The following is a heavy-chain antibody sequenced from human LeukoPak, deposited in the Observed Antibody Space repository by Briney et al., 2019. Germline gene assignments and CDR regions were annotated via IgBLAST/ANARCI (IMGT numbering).Heavy chain of an antibody. V-gene: IGHV3-53*04. Sequence: GGSLRLSCAASGFTFSNYAMSWVRQAPGKGLEWVSVIYSGGSTYYADSVKGRFTISRHNSKNTLYLQMNSLRAEDTAVYYCARAGSSGWSGGLNWFDPWGQGTLVTVSS. CDR1: GFTFSNYA. CDR3: ARAGSSGWSGGLNWFDP. J-gene: IGHJ5*02. CDR2: IYSGGST. D-gene: IGHD6-19*01.